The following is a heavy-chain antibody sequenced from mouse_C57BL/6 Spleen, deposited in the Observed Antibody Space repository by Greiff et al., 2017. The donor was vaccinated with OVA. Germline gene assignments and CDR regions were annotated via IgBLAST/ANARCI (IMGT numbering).Heavy chain of an antibody. CDR1: GYTFTSYW. CDR2: IDPSDSET. J-gene: IGHJ1*03. V-gene: IGHV1-52*01. Sequence: VQLQQPGAELVRPGSSVKLSCKASGYTFTSYWMHWVKQRPIQGLEWIGNIDPSDSETHYNQKFKDKATLTVDKSSSTAYMQLSSLTSEDSAVYYCARRAHYYGSSYGYFDVWGTGTTVTVSS. D-gene: IGHD1-1*01. CDR3: ARRAHYYGSSYGYFDV.